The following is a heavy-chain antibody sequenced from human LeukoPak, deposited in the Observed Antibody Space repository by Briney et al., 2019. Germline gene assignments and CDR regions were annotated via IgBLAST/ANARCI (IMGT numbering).Heavy chain of an antibody. CDR3: ARRVTYGNAFDS. CDR2: IYYTGTT. J-gene: IGHJ4*02. V-gene: IGHV4-39*01. D-gene: IGHD3-10*01. CDR1: GDSTSSTLYF. Sequence: PSETLSLTCTVSGDSTSSTLYFWGWIRQPPGKGLEWIGHIYYTGTTYYNPSLKSRAPISVDTSKNQFSLKLNSVTAADTATYYCARRVTYGNAFDSWGQGTLVTVSS.